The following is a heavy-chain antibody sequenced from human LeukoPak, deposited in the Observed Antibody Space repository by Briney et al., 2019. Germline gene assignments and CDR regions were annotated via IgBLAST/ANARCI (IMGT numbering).Heavy chain of an antibody. D-gene: IGHD3-3*01. CDR1: GYTFTGYY. CDR3: ARDYDFWSGPPGY. V-gene: IGHV1-2*02. J-gene: IGHJ4*02. Sequence: ASVKVSCKASGYTFTGYYMHWVRQAPGQGLEWMGWINPNSGGTNYAQKLQGRVTMTTDTSTSTAYMELRSLRSDDTAVYYCARDYDFWSGPPGYWGQGTLVTVSS. CDR2: INPNSGGT.